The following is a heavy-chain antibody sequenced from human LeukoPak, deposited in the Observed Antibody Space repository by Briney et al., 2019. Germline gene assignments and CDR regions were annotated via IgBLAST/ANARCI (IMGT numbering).Heavy chain of an antibody. CDR1: GGSITNYY. J-gene: IGHJ6*02. CDR2: IHYSGSA. CDR3: ARGGIMDV. D-gene: IGHD1-14*01. V-gene: IGHV4-59*01. Sequence: PSETLSLTCTVSGGSITNYYWSWIRQPPGKGLEYIGQIHYSGSAKYNPSLQSRVTISVDTSKNQFSLKLNSVTAADTAVYYGARGGIMDVWGQGTTVTVSS.